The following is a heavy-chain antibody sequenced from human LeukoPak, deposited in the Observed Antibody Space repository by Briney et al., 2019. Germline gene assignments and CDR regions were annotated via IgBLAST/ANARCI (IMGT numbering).Heavy chain of an antibody. CDR2: IYWNDDK. J-gene: IGHJ4*02. D-gene: IGHD6-19*01. CDR1: GFSLSTRGVG. V-gene: IGHV2-5*01. Sequence: KASGPTLVKPTQTLTLTCTFSGFSLSTRGVGVGLIRQPPGKALEWLALIYWNDDKRYSPSLKSRPTITKDTSKNQVVLTMTTMDPVDTATYYCAHRGAVACYFDYWGQGTLVTVSS. CDR3: AHRGAVACYFDY.